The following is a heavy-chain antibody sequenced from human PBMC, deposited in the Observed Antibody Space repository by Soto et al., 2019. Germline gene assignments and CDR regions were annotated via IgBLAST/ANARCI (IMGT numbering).Heavy chain of an antibody. CDR3: ARDVMLTAMVMWYFYL. V-gene: IGHV3-33*01. CDR2: IWYDGSNK. CDR1: GFTFSSYG. D-gene: IGHD2-21*02. Sequence: QVQLVESGGGVVQPGRSLRLSCAASGFTFSSYGMHWVRQAPGKGLEWVAVIWYDGSNKYYADSVKGRFTISRDNSKNTLYLQMNSLRADVTAVYYCARDVMLTAMVMWYFYLWGRGTLVTVSS. J-gene: IGHJ2*01.